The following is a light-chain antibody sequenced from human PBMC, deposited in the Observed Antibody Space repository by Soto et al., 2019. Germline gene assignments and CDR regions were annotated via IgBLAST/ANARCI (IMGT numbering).Light chain of an antibody. CDR1: QSISGW. V-gene: IGKV1-5*01. Sequence: DIQMTQSPSTQSASVGDRVTITCRASQSISGWLAWYQQKPGRAPKLLIYDASNLESGVPSRFSGSGSGTXXXXXXXSLQPDDFATYYCQQYDSFSLTFGGGTTVEIK. CDR3: QQYDSFSLT. J-gene: IGKJ4*01. CDR2: DAS.